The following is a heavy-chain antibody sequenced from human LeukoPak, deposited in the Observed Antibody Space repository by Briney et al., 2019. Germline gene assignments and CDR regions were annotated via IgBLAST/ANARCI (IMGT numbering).Heavy chain of an antibody. V-gene: IGHV3-7*01. D-gene: IGHD6-13*01. CDR3: ARDKIAAATTGSSFHH. J-gene: IGHJ1*01. Sequence: GGSLRLSCAASEFSVGSNYMTWVRQAPGKGLEWVANIKHDESEKYYVDSVKGRFTISRDNAKNSLYLHMNSLRAEDTAVYYCARDKIAAATTGSSFHHWGQGTLVTVSS. CDR1: EFSVGSNY. CDR2: IKHDESEK.